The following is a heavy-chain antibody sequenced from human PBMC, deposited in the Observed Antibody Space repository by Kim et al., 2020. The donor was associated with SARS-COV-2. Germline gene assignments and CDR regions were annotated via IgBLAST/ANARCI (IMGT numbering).Heavy chain of an antibody. CDR3: AKVEAVAGRGPYYFDY. CDR2: ISGSGGST. V-gene: IGHV3-23*01. D-gene: IGHD6-19*01. J-gene: IGHJ4*02. CDR1: GFTFSSYA. Sequence: GGSLRLSCAASGFTFSSYAMSWVRQAPGKGLEWVSAISGSGGSTYYADSVKGRFTISRDNSKNTLYLQMNSLRAEDTAVYYCAKVEAVAGRGPYYFDYWGQGTLVTVSS.